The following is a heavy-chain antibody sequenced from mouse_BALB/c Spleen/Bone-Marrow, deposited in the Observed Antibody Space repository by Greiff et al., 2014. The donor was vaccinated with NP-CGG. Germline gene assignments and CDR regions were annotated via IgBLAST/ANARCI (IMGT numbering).Heavy chain of an antibody. Sequence: LEESGPELVKPGASVKMSCKASGYTFTSYVMHWVKQKPGQGLEWIGYINPNNDGSKYNEKFKGKATLTSDKSSSTAYMELSSLTSEDSAVYYCARGKTYAMDYRGQGTSVTVSS. J-gene: IGHJ4*01. CDR1: GYTFTSYV. D-gene: IGHD2-1*01. V-gene: IGHV1-14*01. CDR2: INPNNDGS. CDR3: ARGKTYAMDY.